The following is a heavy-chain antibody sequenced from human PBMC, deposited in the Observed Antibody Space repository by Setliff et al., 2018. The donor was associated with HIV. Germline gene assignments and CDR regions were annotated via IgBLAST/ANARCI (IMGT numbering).Heavy chain of an antibody. V-gene: IGHV1-69*13. CDR3: ARAKATRQARPTNCFDP. J-gene: IGHJ5*02. Sequence: GASVKVSCKASGGNFRFYAFSWVRQAPGQGLEWMGGIIPTFVTANYAQKFQDRVTITADESTSTAYMELSSLRFEDTAVYYCARAKATRQARPTNCFDPWGQVTLVTVSS. CDR2: IIPTFVTA. D-gene: IGHD1-1*01. CDR1: GGNFRFYA.